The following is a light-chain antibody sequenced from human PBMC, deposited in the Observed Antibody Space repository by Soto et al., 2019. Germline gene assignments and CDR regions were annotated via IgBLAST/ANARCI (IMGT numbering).Light chain of an antibody. CDR3: QQYGSNPKT. J-gene: IGKJ4*01. Sequence: EIVLTQSPGTLSLSPGERATLSCRASQSVRSSYLAWYQQKPGQAPRLLIYATSSRDTGIPDRFSGSGSGTDFTLTISRLEPEDSVVYYCQQYGSNPKTFGGGTKVEIK. CDR1: QSVRSSY. CDR2: ATS. V-gene: IGKV3-20*01.